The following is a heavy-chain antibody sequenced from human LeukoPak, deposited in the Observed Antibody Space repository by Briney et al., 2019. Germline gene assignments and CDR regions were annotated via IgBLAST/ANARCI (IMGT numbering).Heavy chain of an antibody. CDR1: GFTFSSYE. J-gene: IGHJ3*02. D-gene: IGHD3-10*01. Sequence: GGSLRLSCAASGFTFSSYEMNWVRQAPGKGLEWVSYISSSGSTIYYADSVKGRFTISRDNAENSLYLQMNSLRAEDTAVYYCARDRLLWFVRDAFDIWGQGTMVTVSS. CDR3: ARDRLLWFVRDAFDI. V-gene: IGHV3-48*03. CDR2: ISSSGSTI.